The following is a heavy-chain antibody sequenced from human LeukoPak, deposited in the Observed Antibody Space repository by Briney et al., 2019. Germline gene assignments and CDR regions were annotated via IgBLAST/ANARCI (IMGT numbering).Heavy chain of an antibody. J-gene: IGHJ4*02. Sequence: GESLKISCKGSGYSFTSYWISWVRQMPGKGLEWMGRIDPSDSYTNHSPSFQGHVTISADKSISTAYLQWSSLKASDTAMYYCARRLVGYADYDLSIFDYWGQGTLVTVSS. CDR3: ARRLVGYADYDLSIFDY. V-gene: IGHV5-10-1*01. D-gene: IGHD2-8*02. CDR2: IDPSDSYT. CDR1: GYSFTSYW.